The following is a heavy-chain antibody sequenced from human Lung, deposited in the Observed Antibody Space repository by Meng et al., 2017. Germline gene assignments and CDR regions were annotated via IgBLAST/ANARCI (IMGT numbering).Heavy chain of an antibody. Sequence: QVQLQQVGAGLVKPSATPSLPCVVSGGSFSDYYWSWIRQPPGKGLEWIGEINHSGSTNYNPSLESRATISVDTSQNNLSLKLSSVTAADSAVYYCARGPTTMAHDFDYWGQGTLVTVSS. CDR1: GGSFSDYY. D-gene: IGHD4-11*01. CDR3: ARGPTTMAHDFDY. V-gene: IGHV4-34*01. J-gene: IGHJ4*02. CDR2: INHSGST.